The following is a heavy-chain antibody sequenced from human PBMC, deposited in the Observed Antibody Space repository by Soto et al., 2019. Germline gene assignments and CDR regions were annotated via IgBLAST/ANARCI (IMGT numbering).Heavy chain of an antibody. Sequence: EVQLVESGGGLVKPGGSLRLSCAASGFTFSSYSMNWVRQAPGKGLEWVSSISSSSSYIYYADSVKGRFTISRDNAKNSRYLQMNSLRAEDTAVYYCARDKLGYCSGGSCAPGAFDIWGQGKMLTVAS. CDR2: ISSSSSYI. CDR3: ARDKLGYCSGGSCAPGAFDI. CDR1: GFTFSSYS. D-gene: IGHD2-15*01. V-gene: IGHV3-21*01. J-gene: IGHJ3*02.